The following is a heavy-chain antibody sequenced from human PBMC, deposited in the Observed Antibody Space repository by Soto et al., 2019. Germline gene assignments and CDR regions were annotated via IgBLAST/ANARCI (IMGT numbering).Heavy chain of an antibody. CDR3: ARQHYYDSSGYYTWN. J-gene: IGHJ4*02. V-gene: IGHV4-59*04. Sequence: PSETLSLTCTVSGGSISSYYWSWIRQPPGKGLEWIGYVHYSGSTYCTPSLKSRVTISADTSKNQFSLRLNSVTAADTAVYYCARQHYYDSSGYYTWNWGQGTLVTVSS. CDR2: VHYSGST. CDR1: GGSISSYY. D-gene: IGHD3-22*01.